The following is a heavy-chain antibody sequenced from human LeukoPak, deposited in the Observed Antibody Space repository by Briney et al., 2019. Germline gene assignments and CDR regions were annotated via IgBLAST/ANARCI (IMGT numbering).Heavy chain of an antibody. J-gene: IGHJ4*02. D-gene: IGHD3-22*01. CDR2: IYHTGST. V-gene: IGHV4-31*03. CDR1: GDSISSGGYY. CDR3: ARGVPNYYGSGGYPVYFDY. Sequence: PSETLSLTCTVSGDSISSGGYYWSWVHQHPGKGLEWIGNIYHTGSTYYNPSLKSRVTISVDTSKNQFSLKLSSVTAADTAVYYCARGVPNYYGSGGYPVYFDYWGQGTLVTVSS.